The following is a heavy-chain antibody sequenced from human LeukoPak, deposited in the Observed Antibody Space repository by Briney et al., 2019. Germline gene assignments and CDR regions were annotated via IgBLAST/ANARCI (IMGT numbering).Heavy chain of an antibody. CDR1: GFTFSSYS. Sequence: PGGSLRLSCAASGFTFSSYSMNWVRQAPGKGLEWVSSIGSSSSYIYYADSVKGRFTISRDNAKNSLYLQMNSLRAEDTAVYYCARDRKKRVDYWGQGTLVTVSS. CDR2: IGSSSSYI. D-gene: IGHD1-14*01. CDR3: ARDRKKRVDY. J-gene: IGHJ4*02. V-gene: IGHV3-21*01.